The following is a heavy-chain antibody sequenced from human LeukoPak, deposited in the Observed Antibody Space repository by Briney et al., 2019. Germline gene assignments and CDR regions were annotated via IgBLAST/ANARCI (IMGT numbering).Heavy chain of an antibody. CDR1: GGSISSYY. J-gene: IGHJ4*02. CDR2: IYYSGST. CDR3: ARVSYYYDSRGYSAHFDY. D-gene: IGHD3-22*01. Sequence: PSETLSLTCTVSGGSISSYYWSWIRQPPGKGLEWIGYIYYSGSTNYNPSLKSRVTISVDTSKNQFSLKLSSVTAADTAVYYCARVSYYYDSRGYSAHFDYWGQGTRVTVSS. V-gene: IGHV4-59*01.